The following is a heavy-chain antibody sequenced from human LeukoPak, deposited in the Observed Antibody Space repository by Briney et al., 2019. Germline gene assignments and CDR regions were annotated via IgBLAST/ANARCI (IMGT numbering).Heavy chain of an antibody. CDR3: AKDSRSCPFDY. V-gene: IGHV3-30*18. CDR1: GFTFSSYG. J-gene: IGHJ4*02. CDR2: ISYDGSNK. D-gene: IGHD1-26*01. Sequence: PGGSLRLSCAASGFTFSSYGMHWVRQAPGKGLEWVAVISYDGSNKYYADSVKGRFTISRDNSKNTLYLQMNSLRAEDTAVYYCAKDSRSCPFDYWGQGTLVTVSS.